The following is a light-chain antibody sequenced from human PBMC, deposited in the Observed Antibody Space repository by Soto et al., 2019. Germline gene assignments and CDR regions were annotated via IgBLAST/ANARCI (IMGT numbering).Light chain of an antibody. J-gene: IGKJ3*01. CDR3: QQYNNWPLT. CDR2: GAS. V-gene: IGKV3-15*01. Sequence: EIVMTQSPATLSVSPGERATLSCRASQSISDNLAWYQQKPGQAPRLLIHGASTRATAVPARFSGSGSGTELTLTMSSLQSEDFAVYYCQQYNNWPLTFGPGTKVDVK. CDR1: QSISDN.